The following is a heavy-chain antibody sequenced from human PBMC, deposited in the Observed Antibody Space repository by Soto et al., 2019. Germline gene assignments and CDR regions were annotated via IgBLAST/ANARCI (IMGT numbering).Heavy chain of an antibody. CDR2: IKQAGSEK. V-gene: IGHV3-7*01. D-gene: IGHD5-12*01. J-gene: IGHJ3*02. Sequence: EVQLVDSGGGLVQPGGSLRLSCAASGFTFSTYWMSWVRQAPGKGLEWVANIKQAGSEKYYVDSVKGRFTISRDNAKNSRYLQMNNLRAEDTAVYYCARGQWLRFDALDIWGQGTVVTVSS. CDR1: GFTFSTYW. CDR3: ARGQWLRFDALDI.